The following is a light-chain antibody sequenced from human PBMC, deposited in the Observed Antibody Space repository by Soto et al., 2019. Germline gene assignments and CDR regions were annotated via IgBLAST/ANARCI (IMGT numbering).Light chain of an antibody. CDR3: AAWDDSMNGRYV. CDR1: SSHIGSNT. Sequence: QSVLTQPPSASGTPWQRVIISCSGSSSHIGSNTVNWYQQLPGTAPKLLIYSNNQRPSGVPDRFSGSKSGTSASLAISGLQSEDEADYYCAAWDDSMNGRYVFGTGTKVT. J-gene: IGLJ1*01. CDR2: SNN. V-gene: IGLV1-44*01.